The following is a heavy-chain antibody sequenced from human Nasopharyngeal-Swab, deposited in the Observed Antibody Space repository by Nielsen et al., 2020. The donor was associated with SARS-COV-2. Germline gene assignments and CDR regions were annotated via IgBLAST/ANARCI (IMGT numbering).Heavy chain of an antibody. CDR3: AKDQVGTGTTCFDY. Sequence: GGSLRLSCAVSGFTFTSYAMTWVRQAPGKGLEWVSVISANADSTYYADSVKGRFTISRDNSKNMLYLQMNSLRAEDTAVYYCAKDQVGTGTTCFDYWGQGTLVTVSS. D-gene: IGHD1-7*01. J-gene: IGHJ4*02. CDR1: GFTFTSYA. V-gene: IGHV3-23*01. CDR2: ISANADST.